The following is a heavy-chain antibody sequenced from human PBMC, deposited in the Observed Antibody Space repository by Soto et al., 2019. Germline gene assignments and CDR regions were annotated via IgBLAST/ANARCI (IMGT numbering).Heavy chain of an antibody. CDR3: SAYIASTIANWGFDH. D-gene: IGHD5-12*01. Sequence: EVQLVESGGGLVQPGGSLRLSCAASGFTFTYAWMICVRQAPGKGLEWVGRIRTRGEGGTTDYAAPVKGRFSVSRHDSSNTLYLQMNSLQSEDTGIYYCSAYIASTIANWGFDHVGQGPLVTVSS. V-gene: IGHV3-15*07. CDR1: GFTFTYAW. CDR2: IRTRGEGGTT. J-gene: IGHJ4*02.